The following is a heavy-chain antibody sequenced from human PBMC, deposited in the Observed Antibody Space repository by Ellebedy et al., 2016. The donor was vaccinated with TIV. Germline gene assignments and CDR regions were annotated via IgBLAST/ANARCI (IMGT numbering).Heavy chain of an antibody. J-gene: IGHJ3*02. CDR3: ASTPNDWRFDAFDI. D-gene: IGHD1-1*01. V-gene: IGHV4-39*01. CDR2: IYYSGST. CDR1: GGSISSSSYY. Sequence: SETLSLXXTVSGGSISSSSYYWGWIRQPPGKGLEWIGSIYYSGSTYYNPSLKSRVTISVDTSKNQFSLKLSSVTAADTAVYYCASTPNDWRFDAFDIWGQGTMVTVSS.